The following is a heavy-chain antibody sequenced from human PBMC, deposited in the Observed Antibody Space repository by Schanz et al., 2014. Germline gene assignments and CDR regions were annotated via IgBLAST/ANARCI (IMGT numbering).Heavy chain of an antibody. J-gene: IGHJ4*02. Sequence: EVQLVESGGGLVQPGGSLRLSCAASTSIFNHAWMSWVRQAPGKGLEWVANIKQDESEKYYVDSVKGRFTISRDNAKSSLYLQMNSLRVEDTAVYYCAASSGWHPSTDYWGQGTLVTVSS. D-gene: IGHD6-19*01. CDR3: AASSGWHPSTDY. CDR1: TSIFNHAW. CDR2: IKQDESEK. V-gene: IGHV3-7*05.